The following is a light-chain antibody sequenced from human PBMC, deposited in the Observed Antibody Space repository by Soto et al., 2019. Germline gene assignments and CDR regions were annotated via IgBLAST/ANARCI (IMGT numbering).Light chain of an antibody. CDR2: GAS. CDR3: QQYNKWPPWT. CDR1: QSVGTS. Sequence: EILMTQSPGTLSVSPGEGVTLSCRASQSVGTSLAWYQQKPGQAPRLLIYGASTRATGIPARFSGGGSGTEFTLTISSLQSEDFAVYYCQQYNKWPPWTFGQGTKVEIK. V-gene: IGKV3-15*01. J-gene: IGKJ1*01.